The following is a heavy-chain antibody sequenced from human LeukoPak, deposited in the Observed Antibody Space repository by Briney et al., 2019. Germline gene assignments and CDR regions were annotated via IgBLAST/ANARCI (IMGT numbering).Heavy chain of an antibody. V-gene: IGHV4-31*03. Sequence: PSQTLSLTCTVSGGSISSGDYYWSWIRQHPGKGLEWIGYIYYGGSTYYNPSLKSRVTISLDTSKNQFSLKLSSVTAADTAVYYCARRATGNGSGSYYVDYWGQGTLVTVSS. CDR1: GGSISSGDYY. CDR3: ARRATGNGSGSYYVDY. J-gene: IGHJ4*02. CDR2: IYYGGST. D-gene: IGHD3-10*01.